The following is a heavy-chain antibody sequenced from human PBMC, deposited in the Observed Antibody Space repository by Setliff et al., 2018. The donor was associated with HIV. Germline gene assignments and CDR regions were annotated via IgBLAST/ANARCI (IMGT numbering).Heavy chain of an antibody. CDR3: ARDRLYCSGGSCYSVGPNDVFDI. V-gene: IGHV4-61*09. J-gene: IGHJ3*02. CDR2: IYTSGTT. Sequence: SETLSLTCTVSGGSISSGSYYWSWIRQPAGKGLEGIGHIYTSGTTNFNPSRQSRVTISVDTSKNQFSLKLSSVTAADTAVYYCARDRLYCSGGSCYSVGPNDVFDICGQGTMVTVSS. CDR1: GGSISSGSYY. D-gene: IGHD2-15*01.